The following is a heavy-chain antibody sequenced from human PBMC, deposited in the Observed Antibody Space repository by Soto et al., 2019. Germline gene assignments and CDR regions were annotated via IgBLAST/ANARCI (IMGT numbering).Heavy chain of an antibody. CDR1: DFTFRNYW. CDR3: FRGNGGPQ. D-gene: IGHD2-15*01. CDR2: ISPDGGTT. J-gene: IGHJ4*02. V-gene: IGHV3-7*03. Sequence: EVQLVESGGDLVQPGGSLRLSCATSDFTFRNYWLNWVRQAPGKGLEWVANISPDGGTTNYVDSVKGRFTVSIDNVRNSVSLQMNSLRVEDTAVYFCFRGNGGPQWGQGTLVTVSS.